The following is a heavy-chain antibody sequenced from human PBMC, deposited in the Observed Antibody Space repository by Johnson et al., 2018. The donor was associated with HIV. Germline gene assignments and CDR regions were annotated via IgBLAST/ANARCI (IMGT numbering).Heavy chain of an antibody. D-gene: IGHD6-6*01. V-gene: IGHV3-9*01. CDR2: ISWNSDTI. Sequence: VQLVESGGGLVKPGGSLRLSCAASGFTFSNAWMTWVRQAPGKGLEWVSGISWNSDTIGYADSVKGRFTISRDNAKNSLSLQMYSLRDEDTALYYCAKDWLRYSSSPNKAFDFWGQGTMVTVSS. CDR1: GFTFSNAW. CDR3: AKDWLRYSSSPNKAFDF. J-gene: IGHJ3*01.